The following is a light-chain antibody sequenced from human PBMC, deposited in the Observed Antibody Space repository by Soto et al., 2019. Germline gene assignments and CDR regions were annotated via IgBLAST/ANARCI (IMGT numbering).Light chain of an antibody. CDR1: EFISKW. Sequence: DIQITQSPSTLSASVGDRVTITCRASEFISKWLAWYQQKPGTAPKLLIYQASSLERGVPSRFSGSGSGTEFPLPITSLQPDDFATYYCQHYNSYLETFGQGTKVEIK. V-gene: IGKV1-5*03. J-gene: IGKJ1*01. CDR3: QHYNSYLET. CDR2: QAS.